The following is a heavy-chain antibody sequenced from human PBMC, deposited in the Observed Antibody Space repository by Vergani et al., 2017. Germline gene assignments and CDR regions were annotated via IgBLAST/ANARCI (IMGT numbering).Heavy chain of an antibody. Sequence: QVQLVQSGAEVKKPGSSVKVSCKASGGTFSSYAISWVRQAPGQGLEWMGGIIPIFGTANYAQKFQGRVTITADESTSTAYMELISLRSEDTAVYYCAMGIAEIVVVPAAPIGDAFDIWGQGTMVTVSS. D-gene: IGHD2-2*01. J-gene: IGHJ3*02. CDR1: GGTFSSYA. CDR2: IIPIFGTA. CDR3: AMGIAEIVVVPAAPIGDAFDI. V-gene: IGHV1-69*01.